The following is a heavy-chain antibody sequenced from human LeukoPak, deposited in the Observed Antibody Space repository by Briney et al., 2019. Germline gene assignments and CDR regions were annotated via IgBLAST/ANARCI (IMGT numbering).Heavy chain of an antibody. CDR2: IYTSGST. D-gene: IGHD2-2*01. V-gene: IGHV4-4*07. Sequence: SETLSLTCTVSGGSISSYYWSWIRQPAGKGLEWIGRIYTSGSTNYNPSLKSRVTMSVDTSKNQFSLKLSSVTAADTAVYYCARTLVVPAATSWFDPWGQGTLVTVSS. CDR1: GGSISSYY. CDR3: ARTLVVPAATSWFDP. J-gene: IGHJ5*02.